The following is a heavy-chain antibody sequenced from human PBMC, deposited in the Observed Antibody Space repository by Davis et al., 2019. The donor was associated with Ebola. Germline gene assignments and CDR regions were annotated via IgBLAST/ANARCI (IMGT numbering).Heavy chain of an antibody. V-gene: IGHV3-9*01. Sequence: PGGSLRLSCAASGFTFDDYAMHWVRQAPGKGLEWVSGISWNSGSIGYADSVKGRFTISRDNAKNSLYLQMNSLRAEDTALYYCAKDMGSSGRVDAFDIWGQGTMVTVSS. CDR1: GFTFDDYA. D-gene: IGHD6-19*01. J-gene: IGHJ3*02. CDR2: ISWNSGSI. CDR3: AKDMGSSGRVDAFDI.